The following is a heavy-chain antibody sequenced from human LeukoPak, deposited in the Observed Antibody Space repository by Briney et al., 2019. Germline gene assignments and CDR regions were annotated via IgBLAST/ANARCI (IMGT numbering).Heavy chain of an antibody. CDR1: GGSISSSTHY. Sequence: PSETLSLTCTVSGGSISSSTHYWGWIRQPPGKGREWIGSIYYSGNTYYNPSLKSRVTISVDTSKNHFSLKLNSVTAPDTAVYICARRRSSPFPGPYFDSWGKGPLVTVSS. CDR2: IYYSGNT. CDR3: ARRRSSPFPGPYFDS. V-gene: IGHV4-39*02. J-gene: IGHJ4*02.